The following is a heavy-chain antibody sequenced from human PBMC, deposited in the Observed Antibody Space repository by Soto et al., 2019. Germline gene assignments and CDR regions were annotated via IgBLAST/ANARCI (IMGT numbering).Heavy chain of an antibody. Sequence: VQLVQSGPEVKKPGASVRISCKTSGYIFTTNGISWVRQAPGQGLEWMGGINPHDGNTVYAQKLQGRGTMTTDTTTSTAYMELGRLASDDTAVYYCTRGYCSGGICPIDYWGQGTLVTVSS. D-gene: IGHD2-15*01. J-gene: IGHJ4*02. CDR3: TRGYCSGGICPIDY. CDR2: INPHDGNT. V-gene: IGHV1-18*01. CDR1: GYIFTTNG.